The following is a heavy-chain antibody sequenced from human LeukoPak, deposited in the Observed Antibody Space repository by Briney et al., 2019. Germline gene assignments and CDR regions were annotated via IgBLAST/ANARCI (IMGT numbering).Heavy chain of an antibody. CDR3: ARAELERREQGPHEHFDY. J-gene: IGHJ4*02. CDR1: GGSISSSSYY. D-gene: IGHD1-1*01. CDR2: IYYSGST. Sequence: NTSETLSLTCTVSGGSISSSSYYWGWIRQPPGKGLEWIGSIYYSGSTYYNPSLKSRVTISVDTSKNQFSLKLSSVTAADTAVYYCARAELERREQGPHEHFDYWGQGTLVTVSS. V-gene: IGHV4-39*07.